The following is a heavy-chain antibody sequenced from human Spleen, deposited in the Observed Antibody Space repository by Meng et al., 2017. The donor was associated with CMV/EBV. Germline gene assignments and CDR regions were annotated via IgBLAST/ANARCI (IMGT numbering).Heavy chain of an antibody. V-gene: IGHV4-31*02. D-gene: IGHD4-17*01. J-gene: IGHJ4*02. CDR2: IYYSGSS. CDR3: ARASGSTVTFDY. CDR1: GGSIGSGGYY. Sequence: VAGGSIGSGGYYWSWSRQHPGKGLEWIGYIYYSGSSYYTPSLKSRVTISLDTSKNQFSLNLRSVTAADTAVYFCARASGSTVTFDYWGQGTLVTVSS.